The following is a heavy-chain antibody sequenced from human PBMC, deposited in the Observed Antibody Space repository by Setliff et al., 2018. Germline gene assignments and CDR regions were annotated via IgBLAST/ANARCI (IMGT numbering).Heavy chain of an antibody. CDR3: RLWFGELLRDY. CDR1: GFTVSAND. CDR2: LYNDGST. V-gene: IGHV3-53*01. J-gene: IGHJ4*02. Sequence: LRLSCAASGFTVSANDMSWVRQAPGKGLEWVSLLYNDGSTYYADSVKGRFTISRDNSKNTLYLQMSSLRTEDTAVYYCRLWFGELLRDYWGQGTLVTVSS. D-gene: IGHD3-10*01.